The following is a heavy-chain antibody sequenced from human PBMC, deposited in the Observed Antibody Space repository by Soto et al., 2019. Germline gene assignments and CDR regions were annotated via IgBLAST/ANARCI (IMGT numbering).Heavy chain of an antibody. D-gene: IGHD3-10*01. CDR3: AKDRSTYYLVQPFDP. V-gene: IGHV3-23*01. CDR1: GFTFSSYA. CDR2: ISGSGGST. Sequence: RGSLTLFCAASGFTFSSYAMSSVRQAPGKGLEWVSAISGSGGSTYYADSVKGRFTISRDNSKNTLYLQMNSLRAEDTAGYYCAKDRSTYYLVQPFDPWGKGTLVTVSS. J-gene: IGHJ5*02.